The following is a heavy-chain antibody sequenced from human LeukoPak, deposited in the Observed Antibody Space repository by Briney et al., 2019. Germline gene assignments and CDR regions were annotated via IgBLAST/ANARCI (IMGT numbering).Heavy chain of an antibody. Sequence: GGSLRLSCAASGFTFSSSAMSWVRQAPGKGLEWVSSISGSADSTYYADSVKGRFTISRDNSKNTLYLQMNSLRAEDTAVYYCARVIAANDYWGQGTLVTVSS. CDR2: ISGSADST. CDR3: ARVIAANDY. D-gene: IGHD6-13*01. J-gene: IGHJ4*02. CDR1: GFTFSSSA. V-gene: IGHV3-23*01.